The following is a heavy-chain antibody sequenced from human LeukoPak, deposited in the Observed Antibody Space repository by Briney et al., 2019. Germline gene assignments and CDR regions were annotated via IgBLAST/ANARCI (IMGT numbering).Heavy chain of an antibody. D-gene: IGHD3-10*01. CDR2: IYYSGST. CDR1: GGSISSGGYY. V-gene: IGHV4-31*03. CDR3: ARGVQRRGVNF. J-gene: IGHJ4*02. Sequence: SQTLSLTCTVSGGSISSGGYYWSWIRQHPGKGLEWIGYIYYSGSTYYNPSLKSRVTISVDTSKNQFSLELSSVTAADTAVYYCARGVQRRGVNFWGQGTLVTVSS.